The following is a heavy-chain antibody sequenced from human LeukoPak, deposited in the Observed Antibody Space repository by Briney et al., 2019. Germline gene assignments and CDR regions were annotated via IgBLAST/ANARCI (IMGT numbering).Heavy chain of an antibody. Sequence: PGGSLRLSCAASGFTFSDYYMNWVRQAPGQGLEWVSLITSGSSYTYYSGSVQDRFTVSRDNAQNTLYLHMNSLGVEDSAVYFCATDRLAGLGSSDYWGQGTLVIVSS. J-gene: IGHJ4*01. CDR2: ITSGSSYT. V-gene: IGHV3-11*06. CDR3: ATDRLAGLGSSDY. D-gene: IGHD3-10*01. CDR1: GFTFSDYY.